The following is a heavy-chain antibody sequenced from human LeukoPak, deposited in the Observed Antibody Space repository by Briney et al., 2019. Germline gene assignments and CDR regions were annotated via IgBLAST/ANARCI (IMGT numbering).Heavy chain of an antibody. V-gene: IGHV3-30*03. D-gene: IGHD6-13*01. CDR1: XFTFSSYG. CDR3: ATRGGIAAAGDFDY. Sequence: PXXSLRLSCAAXXFTFSSYGMHWVRQAPGKGLEWVAVISYDGSNKYYADSVKGRFTISRDNSKNTLYLQMNSLRAEDTAVYYCATRGGIAAAGDFDYWGQGTLVTVSS. CDR2: ISYDGSNK. J-gene: IGHJ4*02.